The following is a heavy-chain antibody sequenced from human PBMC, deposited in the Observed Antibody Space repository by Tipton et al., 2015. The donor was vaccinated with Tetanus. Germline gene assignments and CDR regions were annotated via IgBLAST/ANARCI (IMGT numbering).Heavy chain of an antibody. D-gene: IGHD2-21*02. Sequence: SGFTFSTHGMHWVRQAPGKGLEWEALVWYDGTRKYYTESVDGRLTISRDNAKDTLHLQVNSLGDEDTAVYFCAGDRDYAFNIWGQGTTVTVSS. CDR2: VWYDGTRK. J-gene: IGHJ3*02. CDR3: AGDRDYAFNI. CDR1: GFTFSTHG. V-gene: IGHV3-33*01.